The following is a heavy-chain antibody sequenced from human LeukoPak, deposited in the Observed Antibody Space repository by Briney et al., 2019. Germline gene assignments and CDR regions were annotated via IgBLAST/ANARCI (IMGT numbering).Heavy chain of an antibody. V-gene: IGHV3-7*01. CDR1: GFTFNDYW. CDR2: IKQDGSEK. D-gene: IGHD2-15*01. Sequence: GGSLRLSCAASGFTFNDYWMNWVRQAPGKGLEWVANIKQDGSEKYYVDSVKGRFTISRDNTKSAQFLQMNSLRAEDTAVYYCVRLRGQCDGGSCFPPDYWGQGTLVTVSS. CDR3: VRLRGQCDGGSCFPPDY. J-gene: IGHJ4*02.